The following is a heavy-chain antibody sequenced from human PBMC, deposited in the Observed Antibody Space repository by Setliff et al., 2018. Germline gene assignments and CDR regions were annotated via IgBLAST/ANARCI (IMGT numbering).Heavy chain of an antibody. J-gene: IGHJ6*03. Sequence: ASVKVSCKASGYTFTSYGINWVRQAPGQGLEWMGWISAYARKFQGRVTMTTDTPTNTAYMELRSLRTEDTAVYYCAREGVDTRSSTDYRYYMDVWGKGTTVTVSS. V-gene: IGHV1-18*01. CDR1: GYTFTSYG. CDR3: AREGVDTRSSTDYRYYMDV. CDR2: ISA. D-gene: IGHD5-18*01.